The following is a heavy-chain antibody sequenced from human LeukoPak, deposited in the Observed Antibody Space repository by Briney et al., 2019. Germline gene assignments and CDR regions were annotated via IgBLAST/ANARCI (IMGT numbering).Heavy chain of an antibody. CDR1: GGSISSGGYY. CDR3: ARQKAYSDYVSD. V-gene: IGHV4-30-2*03. Sequence: SQTLSLTCTVSGGSISSGGYYWSWIRQPPGKGLEWIGSVYYNGDTYYTPSLKSRATTSIDTSRNQFFLKLSSVTAADMAIYYCARQKAYSDYVSDWGQGTLVTVSS. J-gene: IGHJ4*02. CDR2: VYYNGDT. D-gene: IGHD4-11*01.